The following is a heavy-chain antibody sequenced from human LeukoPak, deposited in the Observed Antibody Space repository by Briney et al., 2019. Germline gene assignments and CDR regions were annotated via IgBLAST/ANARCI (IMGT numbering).Heavy chain of an antibody. Sequence: PSETLSLTCTVSGGSISSYYWNWIRQPPGKGLEWIGYIHYSGSTYYHPSLKNRVTISLDTSKTKFSLRLSSVTAADTAVYFCARGSPSTPDSWGPGTLVTVSS. D-gene: IGHD2-15*01. CDR1: GGSISSYY. V-gene: IGHV4-59*01. CDR2: IHYSGST. CDR3: ARGSPSTPDS. J-gene: IGHJ4*02.